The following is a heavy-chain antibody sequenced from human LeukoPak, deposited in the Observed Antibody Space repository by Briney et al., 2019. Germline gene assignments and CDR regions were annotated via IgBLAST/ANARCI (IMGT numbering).Heavy chain of an antibody. CDR3: ARVVAPGGNVDSYGMDV. V-gene: IGHV3-33*08. Sequence: GGSLRLSCAASGFTVSSTYMSWVRQAPGKGLEWVAVIWYDGSNKNHADSVKGRFTISRDNSKNTLYLQMNSLRAEDTAVYYCARVVAPGGNVDSYGMDVWGQGTTVTVSS. D-gene: IGHD1-1*01. J-gene: IGHJ6*02. CDR2: IWYDGSNK. CDR1: GFTVSSTY.